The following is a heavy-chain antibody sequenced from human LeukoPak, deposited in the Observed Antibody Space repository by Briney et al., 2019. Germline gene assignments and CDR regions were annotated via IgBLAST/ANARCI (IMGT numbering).Heavy chain of an antibody. Sequence: GGSLRLSCAASGFTFSSYWMSWLRQAPGKGLEWVSAISGSGGSTYYADSVKGRFTISRDNSKNTLYLQMNSLRAEDTAVYYCAKGGQWLVPYYFDYWGQGTLVTVSS. CDR2: ISGSGGST. D-gene: IGHD6-19*01. J-gene: IGHJ4*02. V-gene: IGHV3-23*01. CDR3: AKGGQWLVPYYFDY. CDR1: GFTFSSYW.